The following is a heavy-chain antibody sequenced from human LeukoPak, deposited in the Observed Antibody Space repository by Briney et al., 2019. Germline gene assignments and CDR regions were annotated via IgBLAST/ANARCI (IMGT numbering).Heavy chain of an antibody. CDR2: IGTAGDP. V-gene: IGHV3-13*05. Sequence: PVGSLRLSCAASVFTSSSYDMHGVRQATGKGLEWGSAIGTAGDPYHPGSLKGRFTISRENAKNSLYLQMNSLRAGDTAVYYCARAGSGWSLEYYFDYWGQGTLVTVSS. CDR1: VFTSSSYD. J-gene: IGHJ4*02. CDR3: ARAGSGWSLEYYFDY. D-gene: IGHD6-19*01.